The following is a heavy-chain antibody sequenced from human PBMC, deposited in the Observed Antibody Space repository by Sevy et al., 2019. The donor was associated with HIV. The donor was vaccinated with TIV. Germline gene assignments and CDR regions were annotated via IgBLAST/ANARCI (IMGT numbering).Heavy chain of an antibody. CDR2: IKRDGSEK. CDR1: GFTFSSYW. V-gene: IGHV3-7*03. Sequence: GGSLRLSCAASGFTFSSYWMSWVRQAPGKGLEWVANIKRDGSEKYYVDSVKGRFTISRDNAKNSLYLQMNSLRAEDTAVCYCARDCSSASCLWGMDVWGQGTTVTVSS. J-gene: IGHJ6*02. CDR3: ARDCSSASCLWGMDV. D-gene: IGHD2-2*01.